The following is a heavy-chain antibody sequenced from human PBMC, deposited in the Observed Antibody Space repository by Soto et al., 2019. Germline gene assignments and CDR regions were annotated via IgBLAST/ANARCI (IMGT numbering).Heavy chain of an antibody. J-gene: IGHJ5*02. CDR1: CGAFSGYY. Sequence: SETLSLTYAVFCGAFSGYYWSWIRQPPGKGLEWIGEINHSGITNYNPSLNSRVTVSVDTSKNQFSLKLSSMTAADTAVYYCARQRLLWFVAGSFGWFDPWGQGTLVTV. CDR3: ARQRLLWFVAGSFGWFDP. CDR2: INHSGIT. V-gene: IGHV4-34*01. D-gene: IGHD3-10*01.